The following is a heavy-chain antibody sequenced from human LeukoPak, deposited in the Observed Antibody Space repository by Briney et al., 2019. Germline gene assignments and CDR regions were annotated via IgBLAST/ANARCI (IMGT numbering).Heavy chain of an antibody. CDR3: ARGGVTIFGVVRRNWFDP. CDR2: INHSGST. D-gene: IGHD3-3*01. J-gene: IGHJ5*02. V-gene: IGHV4-39*07. Sequence: SQTLSLTCTVSGGSISSGSYYWSWIRQPPGKGLEWIGEINHSGSTNYNPSLKSRVTISVDTSKNQFSLKLSSVTAADTAVYYCARGGVTIFGVVRRNWFDPWGQGTLVTVSS. CDR1: GGSISSGSYY.